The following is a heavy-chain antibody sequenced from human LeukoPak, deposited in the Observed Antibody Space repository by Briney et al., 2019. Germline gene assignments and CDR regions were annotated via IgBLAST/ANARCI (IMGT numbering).Heavy chain of an antibody. CDR3: AKEVVVRGVILGYFDY. V-gene: IGHV3-23*01. CDR2: ISGSGGST. D-gene: IGHD3-10*01. Sequence: GGSLRLSCAVSGFTFNSYTMSWVRQAPGKGLEWVSAISGSGGSTYYADSVKGRFTISRDNSKNTLYLQMNSLRAEDTAVYYCAKEVVVRGVILGYFDYWGQGTLVTVSS. J-gene: IGHJ4*02. CDR1: GFTFNSYT.